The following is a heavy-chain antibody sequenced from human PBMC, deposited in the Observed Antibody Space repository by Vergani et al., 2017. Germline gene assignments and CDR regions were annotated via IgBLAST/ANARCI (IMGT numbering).Heavy chain of an antibody. V-gene: IGHV4-31*03. CDR1: GGSISSGGYY. CDR2: IYYSGST. CDR3: ARDSRREYSSSH. D-gene: IGHD6-13*01. J-gene: IGHJ4*02. Sequence: QLQLQESGSGLVKPSQTLSLTCTVSGGSISSGGYYWSWIRQHPGKGLEWIGYIYYSGSTYYNPSLKSRVTISVDTSKNQFSLKLSSVTAADTAVYYCARDSRREYSSSHWGQGTLVTVSS.